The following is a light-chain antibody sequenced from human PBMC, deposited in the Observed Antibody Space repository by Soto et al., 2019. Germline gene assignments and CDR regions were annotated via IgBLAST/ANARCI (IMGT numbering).Light chain of an antibody. CDR1: RGISND. CDR2: TAF. CDR3: QKYKRAPFT. V-gene: IGKV1-27*01. J-gene: IGKJ4*01. Sequence: DIQMTQSPSSLSASVGDRVTITCRASRGISNDLAWYQQKPGKVPNLLIHTAFILQSGVPSRFSGRGSGTDFTLTSSSLQPEDVTSYYCQKYKRAPFTFGGGTKVEIK.